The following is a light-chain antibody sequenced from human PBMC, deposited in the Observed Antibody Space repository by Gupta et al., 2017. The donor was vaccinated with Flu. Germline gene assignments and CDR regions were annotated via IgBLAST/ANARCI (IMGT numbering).Light chain of an antibody. Sequence: QSALTQPRSVSGSPGQSVPLPCTGTSSDVGCYNSVSWYQQHPGKAHKVIIYNVSKRPSGVPDRFSGSNSGNTASLTISGLQAEDEADYYCYSYAGSYTSWVFGGGTKLTVL. J-gene: IGLJ3*02. V-gene: IGLV2-11*01. CDR2: NVS. CDR3: YSYAGSYTSWV. CDR1: SSDVGCYNS.